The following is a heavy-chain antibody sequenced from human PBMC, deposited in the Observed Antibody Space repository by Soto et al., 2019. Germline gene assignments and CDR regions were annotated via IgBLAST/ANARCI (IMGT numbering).Heavy chain of an antibody. D-gene: IGHD4-17*01. CDR1: GYTFTSYA. Sequence: GASVKVSCKASGYTFTSYAMHWVRQAPGQRLEWMGWINAGNGNTKYSQKFQGRVTITRDTSASTAYMELSSLRSEDTAVYYCARDYGDYDYWFDPWGQGTLVTVSS. CDR3: ARDYGDYDYWFDP. J-gene: IGHJ5*02. V-gene: IGHV1-3*01. CDR2: INAGNGNT.